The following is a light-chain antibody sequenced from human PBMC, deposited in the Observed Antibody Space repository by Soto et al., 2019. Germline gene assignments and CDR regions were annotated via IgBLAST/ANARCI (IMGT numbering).Light chain of an antibody. CDR3: TSFSNAHTWV. Sequence: QSALTQPASVSGSPGQSITISCTGTSSDVGGYNHVSWYQQHPGEAPKLMIYEVSDRPSGVSNRFSASKSANTASLSISGLQAEDEADYYCTSFSNAHTWVFGGGTKLTVL. CDR2: EVS. J-gene: IGLJ3*02. V-gene: IGLV2-14*01. CDR1: SSDVGGYNH.